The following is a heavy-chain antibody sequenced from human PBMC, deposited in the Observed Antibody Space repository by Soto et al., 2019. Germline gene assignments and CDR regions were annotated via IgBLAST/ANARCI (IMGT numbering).Heavy chain of an antibody. Sequence: EVQLVESGGGLVKPGGSLRLSCAAAGFTFSNAWMSWVRQAPGKGLEWVGRIKSKTDGGTTEYAAPVKGRFTISRDDSKNRLYLQMNSMKTEHTAVYYCTTRPSIMTTFVGVIDLPLSWGQGTLVTVSS. CDR3: TTRPSIMTTFVGVIDLPLS. CDR1: GFTFSNAW. D-gene: IGHD3-16*02. J-gene: IGHJ5*02. V-gene: IGHV3-15*01. CDR2: IKSKTDGGTT.